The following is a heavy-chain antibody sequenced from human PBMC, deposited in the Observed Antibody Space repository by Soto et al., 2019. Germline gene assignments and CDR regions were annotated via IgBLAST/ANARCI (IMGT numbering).Heavy chain of an antibody. J-gene: IGHJ3*02. CDR1: GFTFSGSA. CDR2: IRSKANSYAT. Sequence: GGSLRLSCAASGFTFSGSAMHWVRQASGKGLEWVGRIRSKANSYATAYAASVKGRFTISRDDSKNTAYLQMNSLKTEDTAVYYCTMGSSSMAFDIWGQGTMVTVSS. D-gene: IGHD6-13*01. CDR3: TMGSSSMAFDI. V-gene: IGHV3-73*01.